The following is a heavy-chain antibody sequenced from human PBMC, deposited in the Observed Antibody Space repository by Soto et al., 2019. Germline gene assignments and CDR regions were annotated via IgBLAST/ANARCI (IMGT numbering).Heavy chain of an antibody. CDR1: GGSLSGYY. CDR2: INHSGST. Sequence: KPSETLSLTCAVYGGSLSGYYWSWIRQPPGKGLEWIGEINHSGSTNYNPSLKSRVTISVDTSKNQFSLKLSSVTAADTAVYYCARCYYGSGSYYSKYNWFDTWGQGTLVTVSS. CDR3: ARCYYGSGSYYSKYNWFDT. V-gene: IGHV4-34*01. J-gene: IGHJ5*02. D-gene: IGHD3-10*01.